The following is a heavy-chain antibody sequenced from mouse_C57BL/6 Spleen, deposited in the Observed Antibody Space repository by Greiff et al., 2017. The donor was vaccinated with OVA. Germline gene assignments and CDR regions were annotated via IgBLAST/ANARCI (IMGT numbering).Heavy chain of an antibody. Sequence: VQLQESGAELARPGASVKLSCKASGYTFTSYGISWVKQSTGQGLEWIGVIYPRSGNTYYNEKFKGKATLTADKSSSTAYMELRSLTSEDSAVYYCARDYGSSYWYFDVWGTGTTVTVSS. V-gene: IGHV1-81*01. CDR1: GYTFTSYG. D-gene: IGHD1-1*01. CDR3: ARDYGSSYWYFDV. J-gene: IGHJ1*03. CDR2: IYPRSGNT.